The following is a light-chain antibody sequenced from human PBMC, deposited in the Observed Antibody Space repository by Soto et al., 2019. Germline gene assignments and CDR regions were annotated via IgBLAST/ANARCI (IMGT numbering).Light chain of an antibody. CDR2: RAS. V-gene: IGKV1-5*03. CDR1: QSINDW. Sequence: DIQVTQSPSTLSASVRDRITITCRASQSINDWLAWYQQKPGKAPKLLIFRASYLKSGVPSRFSGSGYGTDFTLTISSLQPDDFASYYCQQYSSYSGTFGQGTKVEIK. CDR3: QQYSSYSGT. J-gene: IGKJ1*01.